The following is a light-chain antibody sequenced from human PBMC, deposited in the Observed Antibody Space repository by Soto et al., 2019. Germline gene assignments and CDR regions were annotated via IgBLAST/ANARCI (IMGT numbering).Light chain of an antibody. V-gene: IGKV1-39*01. Sequence: DIQMTQSPASLSASVVGRFTSTFLASQSISRNLDWYQQKLGKAPKLLIFAASSLQSGVPSRFSGSGSGTYFTLTITSLQPEDIATYFCQHSYSSPPWTFGQGTKVDIK. J-gene: IGKJ1*01. CDR3: QHSYSSPPWT. CDR2: AAS. CDR1: QSISRN.